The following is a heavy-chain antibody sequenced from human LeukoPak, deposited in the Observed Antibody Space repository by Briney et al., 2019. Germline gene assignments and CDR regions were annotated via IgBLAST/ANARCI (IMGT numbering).Heavy chain of an antibody. CDR3: ARHNAYSSTNNWFDP. V-gene: IGHV4-4*09. D-gene: IGHD6-13*01. CDR1: GGSISSYY. CDR2: IYTSGST. Sequence: SETLSLTCTVPGGSISSYYWSWIRQPPGKGLEWIGYIYTSGSTNYNPSLKSRVTISVDTSKNQFSLKLSSVTAADTAVYYCARHNAYSSTNNWFDPWGQGTLVTVSS. J-gene: IGHJ5*02.